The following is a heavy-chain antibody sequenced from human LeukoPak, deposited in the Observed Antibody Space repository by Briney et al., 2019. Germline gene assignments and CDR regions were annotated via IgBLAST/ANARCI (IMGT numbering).Heavy chain of an antibody. CDR1: GGSFSAYY. CDR3: ARRKYYYYYYMDV. J-gene: IGHJ6*03. Sequence: PSETLSLTCAVYGGSFSAYYWSWIRQPPGKGLEWIGEINHSGITNYNPSLKSRVTISVDTSKNQFSLKLTSVTAADTAVYYCARRKYYYYYYMDVWGKGTTVTVSS. CDR2: INHSGIT. D-gene: IGHD1-14*01. V-gene: IGHV4-34*01.